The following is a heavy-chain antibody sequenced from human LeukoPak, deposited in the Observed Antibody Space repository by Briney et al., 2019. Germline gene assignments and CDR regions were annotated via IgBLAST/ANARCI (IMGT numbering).Heavy chain of an antibody. D-gene: IGHD3-22*01. Sequence: PSETLSLTCTVSGGSISSSSYYWGWIRQPPGKGLEWIGAMYYSGGTYYNPSLKSRVTIYVDTSKNQFSLKLNSVTAADTAVYHCARLAYDNSGYYYFDYWGQGTLVTVSS. CDR3: ARLAYDNSGYYYFDY. CDR2: MYYSGGT. V-gene: IGHV4-39*01. J-gene: IGHJ4*02. CDR1: GGSISSSSYY.